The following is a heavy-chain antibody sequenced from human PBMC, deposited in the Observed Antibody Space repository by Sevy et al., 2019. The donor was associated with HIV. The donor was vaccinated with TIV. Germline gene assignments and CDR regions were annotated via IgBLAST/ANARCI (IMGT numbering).Heavy chain of an antibody. D-gene: IGHD2-2*01. CDR3: ARVSRSSTARWFFDY. J-gene: IGHJ4*02. V-gene: IGHV3-23*01. Sequence: GGCLRLSCAVSGFTFSNYAMTWVRQAPGKGLEWVSGLSGSGASIYYPDTMKGRFTISRDNSKNTLYLQMDSLRADDTAVYYCARVSRSSTARWFFDYWGQGTLVTVSS. CDR1: GFTFSNYA. CDR2: LSGSGASI.